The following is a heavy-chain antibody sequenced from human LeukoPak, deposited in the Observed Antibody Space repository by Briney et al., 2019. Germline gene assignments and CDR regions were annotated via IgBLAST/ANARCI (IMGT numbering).Heavy chain of an antibody. J-gene: IGHJ1*01. Sequence: ASVKVSCKASGYTFTSYAMHWVRQAPGQRLEWMGWINAGNGNTKYSQKFQGRVTITRDTSASTAYMELSSLRSEDTAVYYCARDSGYCSGGSCPPSSFPFQHWGQGTLVTVSS. V-gene: IGHV1-3*01. CDR1: GYTFTSYA. CDR3: ARDSGYCSGGSCPPSSFPFQH. CDR2: INAGNGNT. D-gene: IGHD2-15*01.